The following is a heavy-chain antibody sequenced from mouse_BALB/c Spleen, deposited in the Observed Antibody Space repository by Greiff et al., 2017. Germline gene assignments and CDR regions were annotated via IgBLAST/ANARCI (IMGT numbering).Heavy chain of an antibody. CDR3: ARGVARRWGHFDY. CDR1: GFSLTSYG. J-gene: IGHJ2*01. Sequence: VMLVESGPGLVQPSQSLSITCTVSGFSLTSYGVHWVRQSPGKGLEWLGVIWSGGSTDYNAAFISRLSISKDNSKSQVFFKMNSLQANDTAIYYCARGVARRWGHFDYWGQGTTLTVSS. D-gene: IGHD1-1*01. V-gene: IGHV2-2*02. CDR2: IWSGGST.